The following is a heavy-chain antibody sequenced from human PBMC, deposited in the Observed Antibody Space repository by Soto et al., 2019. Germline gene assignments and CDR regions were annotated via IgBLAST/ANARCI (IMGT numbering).Heavy chain of an antibody. CDR3: ARYLRSGLYYMDV. CDR1: GGSINSDY. V-gene: IGHV4-59*08. Sequence: SETLSLTCTVSGGSINSDYWSWVRQPPGKGLEWIGYIYNSGSTNYNPSLKSRVTMSVDPSKNQFSLKLSSATVADTAVYYCARYLRSGLYYMDVWGKGTTVTV. CDR2: IYNSGST. J-gene: IGHJ6*03. D-gene: IGHD3-3*01.